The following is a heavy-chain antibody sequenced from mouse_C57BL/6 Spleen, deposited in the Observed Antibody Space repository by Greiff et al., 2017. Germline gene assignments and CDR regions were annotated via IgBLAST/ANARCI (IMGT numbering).Heavy chain of an antibody. D-gene: IGHD2-3*01. CDR2: INPSSGYT. CDR3: SRLNDGYLYYAMDY. J-gene: IGHJ4*01. Sequence: QVQLQQSGAELARPGASVKMSCKASGYTFTSYTMHWVKQRPGQGLEWIGYINPSSGYTKYNQKFKDKATLTADKSSSTAYMQLSRLTSADSAVYYCSRLNDGYLYYAMDYWGQGTSVTVSS. V-gene: IGHV1-4*01. CDR1: GYTFTSYT.